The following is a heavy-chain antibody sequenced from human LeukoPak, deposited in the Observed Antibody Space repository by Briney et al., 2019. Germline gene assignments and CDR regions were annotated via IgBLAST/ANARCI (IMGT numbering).Heavy chain of an antibody. CDR3: AKDYYGSARPFDI. Sequence: GRSVRLSCGACGFTFSRYGMQWVGQAPGKGREGVAVISYDGSNKYYADSVKGRFTISRDNSKNTLYLQMNSLRAEDTAVYYCAKDYYGSARPFDIWLQGTMVTVSS. CDR1: GFTFSRYG. J-gene: IGHJ3*02. D-gene: IGHD3-10*01. CDR2: ISYDGSNK. V-gene: IGHV3-30*18.